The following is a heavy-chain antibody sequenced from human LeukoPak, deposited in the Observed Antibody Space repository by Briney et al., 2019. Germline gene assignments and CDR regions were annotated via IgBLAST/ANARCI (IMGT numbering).Heavy chain of an antibody. D-gene: IGHD3-22*01. CDR3: ARDRYYDSSGYSNWFDP. CDR1: GYTFTSYA. Sequence: SCKASGYTFTSYAMHWVRQAPGKGLEWVAVISYDGSNKYYADSVKGRFTISRDNSKNTLYLQMNSLRAEDTAVYYCARDRYYDSSGYSNWFDPWGQGTLVTVSS. J-gene: IGHJ5*02. V-gene: IGHV3-30-3*01. CDR2: ISYDGSNK.